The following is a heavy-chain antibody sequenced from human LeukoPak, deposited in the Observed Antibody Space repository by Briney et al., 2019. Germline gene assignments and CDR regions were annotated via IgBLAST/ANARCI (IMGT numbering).Heavy chain of an antibody. D-gene: IGHD3-16*01. CDR2: ISYDGSNK. J-gene: IGHJ4*02. CDR1: GFTFSSYA. V-gene: IGHV3-30-3*01. CDR3: ARDWGDY. Sequence: PGGSLRLSCAASGFTFSSYAMHWVRQAPGKGLEWVAVISYDGSNKYYADSVKGRFTISRDNSKNTLYLQMNSLRAEDTAVYYCARDWGDYWGQGTLVTVSS.